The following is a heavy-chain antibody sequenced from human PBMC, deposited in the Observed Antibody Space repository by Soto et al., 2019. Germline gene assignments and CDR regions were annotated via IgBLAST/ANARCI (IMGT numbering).Heavy chain of an antibody. Sequence: QVQLVESGGGVVQPGGSLRLSCAASGFTFSNYAMHWVRQAPGKGLEWMAFISYDGSNKYYADSVKGRFTISRDNSKNTLYLQMNSLRAEDTAVYYCAKDRKAAADNYYYGMDVWGQGTTVNVSS. J-gene: IGHJ6*02. CDR1: GFTFSNYA. D-gene: IGHD6-13*01. V-gene: IGHV3-30*04. CDR3: AKDRKAAADNYYYGMDV. CDR2: ISYDGSNK.